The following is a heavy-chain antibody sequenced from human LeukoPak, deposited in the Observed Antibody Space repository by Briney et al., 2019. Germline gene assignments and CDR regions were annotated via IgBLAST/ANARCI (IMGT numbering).Heavy chain of an antibody. CDR2: IYSGGST. V-gene: IGHV3-53*01. D-gene: IGHD5-18*01. Sequence: AGGSLRLSCAASGFTVSSNYMSWVRQAPGKGLEWVSVIYSGGSTYYADSVKGRFTISRDNSKNTLYLQMNSLRAEDTAVYYCARDISDTAMVDAFDIWGQGTMVTVSS. J-gene: IGHJ3*02. CDR3: ARDISDTAMVDAFDI. CDR1: GFTVSSNY.